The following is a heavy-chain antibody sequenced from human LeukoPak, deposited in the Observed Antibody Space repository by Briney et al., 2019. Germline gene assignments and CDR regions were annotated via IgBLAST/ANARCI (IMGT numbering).Heavy chain of an antibody. D-gene: IGHD1-26*01. J-gene: IGHJ6*03. Sequence: GASVKVSCKASGYTFTSYGISRVRQAPGQGLEWMGWISAYNGNTNYAQKLQGRVTMTTDTSTSTAYMELRSLRSDDTAVYYCARDPLREYSYYMDVWGKGTTVTVSS. CDR1: GYTFTSYG. V-gene: IGHV1-18*01. CDR3: ARDPLREYSYYMDV. CDR2: ISAYNGNT.